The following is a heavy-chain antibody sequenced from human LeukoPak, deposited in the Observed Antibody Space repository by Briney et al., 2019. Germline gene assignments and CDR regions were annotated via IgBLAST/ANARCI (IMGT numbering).Heavy chain of an antibody. CDR1: GFTFSSYG. CDR3: SKEPISGSGSYYNYFDY. D-gene: IGHD3-10*01. V-gene: IGHV3-30*18. J-gene: IGHJ4*02. Sequence: PGGSLRLYCAASGFTFSSYGMHWVRQAPGHGLKWVAVISYDGSNKYYADSVKGRFTTSRYTPTNTMYLQMNSLKAGESAVYYLSKEPISGSGSYYNYFDYWGQGTLLTVSS. CDR2: ISYDGSNK.